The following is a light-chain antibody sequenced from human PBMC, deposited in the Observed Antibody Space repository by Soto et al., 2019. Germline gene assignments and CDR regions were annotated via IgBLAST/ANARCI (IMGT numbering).Light chain of an antibody. CDR1: QSISSN. CDR3: QQSYSTPPT. J-gene: IGKJ5*01. Sequence: DIQMTQSPSSLSASVGDRVTITCRESQSISSNLNWYQQKPGKAPKLLIYAASSLQSGVPSRFSGSGSGTDFTLTISSLQPEDFATYYCQQSYSTPPTFGQGTRLEIK. V-gene: IGKV1-39*01. CDR2: AAS.